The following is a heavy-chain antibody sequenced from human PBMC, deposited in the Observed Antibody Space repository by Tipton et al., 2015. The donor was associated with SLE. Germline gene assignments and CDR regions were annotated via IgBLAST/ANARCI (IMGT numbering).Heavy chain of an antibody. CDR2: ISDYNGNT. V-gene: IGHV1-18*01. CDR1: GYTLTSYG. Sequence: QLVQSGAEVKKPGASVKVSCKASGYTLTSYGISWVRQAPGQGLEWMGCISDYNGNTNYAQKLQGRVTMTTDKSTSTAYMELRSLRSGDAAVYYCARVSYDFWRRFDPWVQGTLVTVPS. CDR3: ARVSYDFWRRFDP. J-gene: IGHJ5*02. D-gene: IGHD3-3*01.